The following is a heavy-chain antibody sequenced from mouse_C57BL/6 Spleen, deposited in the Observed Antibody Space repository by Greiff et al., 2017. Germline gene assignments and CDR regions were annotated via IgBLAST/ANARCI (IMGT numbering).Heavy chain of an antibody. CDR1: GYTFTSYW. Sequence: QVQLQQPGAELVKPGASVKLSCKASGYTFTSYWMHWVKQRPGQGLEWIGMIHPNSGSTNYNEKFKSKATLTVDKSSSTAYMQLSSLTSEDSAVYYCARILGRGWYFDVWGKGTTVTVSS. J-gene: IGHJ1*03. D-gene: IGHD4-1*01. CDR2: IHPNSGST. V-gene: IGHV1-64*01. CDR3: ARILGRGWYFDV.